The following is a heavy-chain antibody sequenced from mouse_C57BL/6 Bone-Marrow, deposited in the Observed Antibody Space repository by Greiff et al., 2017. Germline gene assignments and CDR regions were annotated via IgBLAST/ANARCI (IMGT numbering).Heavy chain of an antibody. CDR3: ARSEGIYYGKKDYFDY. V-gene: IGHV1-9*01. Sequence: QVQLKESGAELMKPGASVKLSCKATGYTFTGYWIEWVKQRPGHGLEWIGEILPGSGSTNYNEKFKGKATFTADTSSNTAYMQLSSLTTEDSAIYYCARSEGIYYGKKDYFDYWGQGTTLTVSS. J-gene: IGHJ2*01. D-gene: IGHD2-1*01. CDR2: ILPGSGST. CDR1: GYTFTGYW.